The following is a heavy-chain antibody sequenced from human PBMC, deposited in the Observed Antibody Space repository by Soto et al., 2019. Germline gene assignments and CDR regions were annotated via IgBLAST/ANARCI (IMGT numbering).Heavy chain of an antibody. J-gene: IGHJ4*02. D-gene: IGHD4-17*01. Sequence: NPSETLSLTCTVSGGPVSDKTYYWSWLRQTPGKRLEWIGYVYYSGTTNYNPSLKSRVTISVDLSKNRLSLRLSSVTTADTALYYCARTTAVPNTLRSRYFFDYWGQGTLVTVSS. CDR2: VYYSGTT. CDR1: GGPVSDKTYY. V-gene: IGHV4-61*01. CDR3: ARTTAVPNTLRSRYFFDY.